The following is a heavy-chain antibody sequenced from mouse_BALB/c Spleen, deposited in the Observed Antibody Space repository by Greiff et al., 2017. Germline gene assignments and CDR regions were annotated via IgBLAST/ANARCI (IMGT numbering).Heavy chain of an antibody. V-gene: IGHV5-6-2*01. CDR3: ARGVHDYDRSWFAY. CDR2: INSNGGST. D-gene: IGHD2-4*01. CDR1: GFTFSSYY. J-gene: IGHJ3*01. Sequence: EVKLMESGGGLVKLGGSLKLSCAASGFTFSSYYMSWVRQTPEKRLELVAAINSNGGSTYYPDTVKGRFTISRDNAKNTLYLQMSSLKSEDTAMYYCARGVHDYDRSWFAYWGQGTLVTVSA.